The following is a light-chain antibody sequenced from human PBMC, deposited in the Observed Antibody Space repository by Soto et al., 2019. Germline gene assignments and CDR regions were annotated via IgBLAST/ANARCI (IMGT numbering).Light chain of an antibody. CDR3: QHYNSYSEA. CDR2: KAS. CDR1: QTIRSW. Sequence: DIQMTQSPSTLSGSLGDRVTIPWRASQTIRSWLAWYQQKPGKPPKLLIYKASTLTSGVPSRFSGSGSGTECTLTISRLQPDDFETYYCQHYNSYSEAFGQGTKVDIK. V-gene: IGKV1-5*03. J-gene: IGKJ1*01.